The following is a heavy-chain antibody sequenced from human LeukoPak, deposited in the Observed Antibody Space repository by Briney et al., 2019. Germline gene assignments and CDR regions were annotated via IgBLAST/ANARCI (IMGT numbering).Heavy chain of an antibody. CDR1: GFTFSSYV. CDR3: AKDYGDLQYYFDY. V-gene: IGHV3-23*01. J-gene: IGHJ4*02. Sequence: GGSLRLSCAASGFTFSSYVMSWVRQAPGKELEWVSGISSSGGSTYYADSVKGRFTISRDNSKNTLYLQMNSQRAEDTAVYYCAKDYGDLQYYFDYWGQGTLVTVSS. CDR2: ISSSGGST. D-gene: IGHD4-17*01.